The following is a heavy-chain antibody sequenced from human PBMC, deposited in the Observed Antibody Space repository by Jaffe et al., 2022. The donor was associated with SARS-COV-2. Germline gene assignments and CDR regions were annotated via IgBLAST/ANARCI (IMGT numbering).Heavy chain of an antibody. D-gene: IGHD6-13*01. V-gene: IGHV3-15*01. CDR3: TTDYVAAAGTRYFDY. CDR2: IKSKTDGGTT. CDR1: GFTFSNAW. Sequence: EVQLVESGGGLVKPGGSLRLSCAASGFTFSNAWMSWVRQAPGKGLEWVGRIKSKTDGGTTDYAAPVKGRFTISRDDSKNTLYLQMNSLKTEDTAVYYCTTDYVAAAGTRYFDYWGQGTLVTVSS. J-gene: IGHJ4*02.